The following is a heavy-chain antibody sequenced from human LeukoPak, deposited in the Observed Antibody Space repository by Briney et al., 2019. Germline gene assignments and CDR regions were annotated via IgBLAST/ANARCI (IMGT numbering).Heavy chain of an antibody. CDR1: GFTVSSNY. D-gene: IGHD3-3*01. Sequence: GGSLRLSCAASGFTVSSNYISWVRQAPGKGLEWVSVIYSGGSTYYADSVNGRFTISRDNSKNTLYLQINNLRAEDTVVYYCARDGDFWSGYYPGYWGQGTLVTVSS. V-gene: IGHV3-66*02. J-gene: IGHJ4*02. CDR2: IYSGGST. CDR3: ARDGDFWSGYYPGY.